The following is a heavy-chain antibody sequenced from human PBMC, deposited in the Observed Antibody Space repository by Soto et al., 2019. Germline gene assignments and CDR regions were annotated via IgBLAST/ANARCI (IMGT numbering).Heavy chain of an antibody. V-gene: IGHV1-46*01. CDR3: ARAAYGFSALGYGMDV. J-gene: IGHJ6*02. CDR2: INPTGGST. CDR1: GYTSTSYY. D-gene: IGHD3-10*01. Sequence: QMQLVQSGAEVKEPGASVKVSCKASGYTSTSYYLHWVRQAPGQGPEWMGVINPTGGSTSYAQNFQGRVAMTRDTSTSTVFMELSSLRSDDTAVYYCARAAYGFSALGYGMDVWGQGTSVTVSS.